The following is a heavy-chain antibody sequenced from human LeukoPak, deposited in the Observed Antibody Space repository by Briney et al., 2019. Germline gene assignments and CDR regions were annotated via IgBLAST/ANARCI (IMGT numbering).Heavy chain of an antibody. CDR1: GFTFSSYS. Sequence: GGSLRLSCAASGFTFSSYSMNWVRQAPGKGLEWVSYISSSSGTIYYADSVKDRFTISRDNAKNSLYLQMNSLRAEDTAVYYCAREWCSSTSCYLFDYWGQGTLVTVSS. CDR3: AREWCSSTSCYLFDY. CDR2: ISSSSGTI. J-gene: IGHJ4*02. D-gene: IGHD2-2*01. V-gene: IGHV3-48*01.